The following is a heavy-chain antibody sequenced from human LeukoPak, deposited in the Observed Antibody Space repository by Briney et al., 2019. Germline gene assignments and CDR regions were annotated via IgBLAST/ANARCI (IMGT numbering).Heavy chain of an antibody. V-gene: IGHV1-2*02. CDR3: ARCRSSGSSADY. CDR1: GYSFIGYY. D-gene: IGHD1-26*01. J-gene: IGHJ4*02. Sequence: ASVKVSCKASGYSFIGYYIHWVRQAPGQGLEWMGWINPDSGGTNFAQKFQGRVTMTGDTSISTAYMELSRLRSDDTAVYYCARCRSSGSSADYWGQGTLVTVSS. CDR2: INPDSGGT.